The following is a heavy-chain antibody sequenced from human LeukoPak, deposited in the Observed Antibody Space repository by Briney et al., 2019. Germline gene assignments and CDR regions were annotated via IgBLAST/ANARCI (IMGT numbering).Heavy chain of an antibody. CDR1: GFTVSSNY. J-gene: IGHJ4*02. V-gene: IGHV3-66*01. Sequence: GGSLRLSCAASGFTVSSNYMSWVRQAPGKGLEWVSVIYSGGSTYYADSVKGRFTISRDNSKNTLCLQMNSLRAEDAAVYYCARGGPAAGRFDYWGQGTLVTVSS. D-gene: IGHD6-13*01. CDR2: IYSGGST. CDR3: ARGGPAAGRFDY.